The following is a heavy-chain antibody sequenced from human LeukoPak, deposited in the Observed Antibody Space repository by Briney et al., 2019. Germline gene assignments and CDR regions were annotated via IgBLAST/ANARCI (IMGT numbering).Heavy chain of an antibody. V-gene: IGHV3-48*03. CDR2: ISSSGSTI. Sequence: GGSLRLSCAASGFTFSSYEMNWVRQAPGKGLEWVSYISSSGSTIYYADSVKGRFTISRDNSKNTLYLQMNSLRAEDTAVYYCANDFWSGSGADAFDIWGQGTMVTVSS. CDR1: GFTFSSYE. D-gene: IGHD3-3*01. CDR3: ANDFWSGSGADAFDI. J-gene: IGHJ3*02.